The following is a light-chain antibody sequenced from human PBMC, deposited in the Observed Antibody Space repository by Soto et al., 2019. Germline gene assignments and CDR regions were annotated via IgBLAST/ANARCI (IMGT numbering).Light chain of an antibody. CDR3: MQAVATPLT. J-gene: IGKJ4*01. Sequence: EIVMTQSPLSLPVTPGEPASISCRSSQSLLHSNGNTYLDWYLQKPGQSPQLLIYFVSTRASGVPDRFRGSGSGTDFTLEISRVEAEDVGVYYCMQAVATPLTFGGGTKVEIK. CDR1: QSLLHSNGNTY. V-gene: IGKV2-28*01. CDR2: FVS.